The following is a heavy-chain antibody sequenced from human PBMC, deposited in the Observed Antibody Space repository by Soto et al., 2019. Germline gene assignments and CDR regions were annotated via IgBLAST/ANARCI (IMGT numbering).Heavy chain of an antibody. J-gene: IGHJ1*01. D-gene: IGHD3-16*01. CDR3: ARDFFLEGGGVYQH. Sequence: QVQLVQSGAEVKKPGTSVKVSCKASGYYMHWVRQAPGQGLEWMGVINPSGGSTSYAQKLQGRVTMTRDTSTSTVYMELSSLTSEDTAVYYCARDFFLEGGGVYQHWGQGTLVTVSS. CDR1: GYY. CDR2: INPSGGST. V-gene: IGHV1-46*04.